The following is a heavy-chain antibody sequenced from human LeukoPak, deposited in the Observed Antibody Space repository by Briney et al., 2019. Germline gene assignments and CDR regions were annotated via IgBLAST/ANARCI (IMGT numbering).Heavy chain of an antibody. J-gene: IGHJ4*02. CDR2: INPNSGGT. CDR3: ARARTLVGATEFGY. D-gene: IGHD1-26*01. V-gene: IGHV1-2*02. Sequence: GASVKVSCKASGYTFTGYYMHWVRQAPGQGLEWMGWINPNSGGTNYAQKFQGRVTMTRDTSISTAYMELSRLRSDDTAVYYCARARTLVGATEFGYWGQGTLVTVSS. CDR1: GYTFTGYY.